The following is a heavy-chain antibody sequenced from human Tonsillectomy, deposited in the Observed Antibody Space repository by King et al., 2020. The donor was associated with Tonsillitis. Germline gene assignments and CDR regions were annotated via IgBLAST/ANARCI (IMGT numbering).Heavy chain of an antibody. CDR3: ARVGGNWFAP. CDR2: INHTGIT. Sequence: VQLTQWGAGLLKPSETLSLTCAVHGGSFSGYYWIWLRQPPGKGLEWIGEINHTGITNYNPSLESRVTTSVDTSKNQLSLKLTSVTAADTAVYYCARVGGNWFAPWGQGTLVTVSS. J-gene: IGHJ5*02. CDR1: GGSFSGYY. V-gene: IGHV4-34*01.